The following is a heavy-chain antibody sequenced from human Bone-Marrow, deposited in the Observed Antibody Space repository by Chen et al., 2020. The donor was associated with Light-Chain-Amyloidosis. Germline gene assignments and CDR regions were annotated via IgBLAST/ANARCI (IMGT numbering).Heavy chain of an antibody. D-gene: IGHD7-27*01. J-gene: IGHJ3*02. V-gene: IGHV1-2*02. CDR1: GYTSTDYY. CDR2: INPNRGST. CDR3: ARDRTSIYWGSERAFDI. Sequence: VQLVQSGAEVTKPGASVKVSCQAHGYTSTDYYMHWVRQAPGQGLEWMGWINPNRGSTIYAQEFQGRVTMTRDTSSNTTYMELSRLRSDDTAVYYCARDRTSIYWGSERAFDIWGQGTMVTVSS.